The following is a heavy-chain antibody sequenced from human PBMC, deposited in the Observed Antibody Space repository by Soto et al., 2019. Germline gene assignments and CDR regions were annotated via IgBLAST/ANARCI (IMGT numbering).Heavy chain of an antibody. CDR3: ARYGEAYCGGDCYFDS. Sequence: AASVKVSCKASGGTFSSYAISWVRQAPGQGLEWMGGIIPIFGTANYAQKFQGRVTITADESTSTAYMELSSLRSEDTAVYYCARYGEAYCGGDCYFDSWGQGTLVTVS. CDR2: IIPIFGTA. D-gene: IGHD2-21*02. CDR1: GGTFSSYA. J-gene: IGHJ4*02. V-gene: IGHV1-69*13.